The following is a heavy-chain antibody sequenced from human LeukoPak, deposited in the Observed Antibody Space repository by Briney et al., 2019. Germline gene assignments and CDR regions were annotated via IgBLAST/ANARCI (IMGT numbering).Heavy chain of an antibody. J-gene: IGHJ6*03. V-gene: IGHV3-23*01. Sequence: GGSLRLSCAASGFTFSSYAMNWVRQAPGRGLEWVSGFSGSGGTTYYADSAKGRFTISRDNSKNTLYLQMNSLRAEDTAVYYCANGNRCTSPNCLGYYYFYMDVWSKGTTVTVSS. CDR3: ANGNRCTSPNCLGYYYFYMDV. D-gene: IGHD2-8*01. CDR1: GFTFSSYA. CDR2: FSGSGGTT.